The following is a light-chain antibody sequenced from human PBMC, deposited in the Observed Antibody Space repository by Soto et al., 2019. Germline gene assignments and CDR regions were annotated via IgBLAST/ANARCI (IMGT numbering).Light chain of an antibody. V-gene: IGKV1-39*01. CDR3: QQSYSTTIT. CDR1: QTIVTY. CDR2: SAS. J-gene: IGKJ5*01. Sequence: DVQVTQSPSSLSAAVGDRVTISCRTSQTIVTYLNWYQHKPGNAPKLLMFSASTLQSGVPSRFRGSGSGTEFTLTITSVQPDDFATYYFQQSYSTTITFGQGTRLE.